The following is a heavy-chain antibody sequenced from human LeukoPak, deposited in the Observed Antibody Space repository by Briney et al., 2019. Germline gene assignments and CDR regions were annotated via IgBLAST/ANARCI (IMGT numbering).Heavy chain of an antibody. V-gene: IGHV3-23*01. CDR3: AKRAVAGPFDY. Sequence: PGRSLRLSCAASGFTFSSYAMHWVRQAPGKGLEWVSSIGTSGDSTYYADSVKGRFTVSRDNSKNTLYLQMSSLRAEDTALYYCAKRAVAGPFDYWGQGTLVTVSS. CDR2: IGTSGDST. D-gene: IGHD6-19*01. CDR1: GFTFSSYA. J-gene: IGHJ4*02.